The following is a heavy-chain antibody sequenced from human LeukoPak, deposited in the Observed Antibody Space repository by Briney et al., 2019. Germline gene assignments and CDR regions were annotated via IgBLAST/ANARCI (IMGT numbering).Heavy chain of an antibody. CDR2: IHYSGST. CDR1: GGSISNFY. V-gene: IGHV4-59*01. J-gene: IGHJ4*02. Sequence: SETLSLTCTVSGGSISNFYWSWIRQPSGKGLEWIGYIHYSGSTNYTPSLKSRVTISLDTSKNQFSLKLTSVTAADTAVYYCATHPPRVCTGGSCSDYWDQGTLVTVSS. D-gene: IGHD2-15*01. CDR3: ATHPPRVCTGGSCSDY.